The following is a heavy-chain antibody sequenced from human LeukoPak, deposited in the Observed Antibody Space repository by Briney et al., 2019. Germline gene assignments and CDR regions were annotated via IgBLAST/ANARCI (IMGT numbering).Heavy chain of an antibody. V-gene: IGHV1-2*02. CDR2: INPNSGGT. D-gene: IGHD4-17*01. J-gene: IGHJ4*02. Sequence: ASVKVSCKASGYTFTGYYMHWVRQAPGQGLEWMGWINPNSGGTNYAQKFLGRVTMTRDTSIITAYMELSRLRSDDTAVYYCATGITVTIAIDYWGQGTLVTVSS. CDR1: GYTFTGYY. CDR3: ATGITVTIAIDY.